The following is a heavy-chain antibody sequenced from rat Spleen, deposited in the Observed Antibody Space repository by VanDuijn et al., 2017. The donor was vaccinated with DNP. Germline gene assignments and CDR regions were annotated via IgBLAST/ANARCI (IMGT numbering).Heavy chain of an antibody. CDR2: ISTGGDT. V-gene: IGHV2-19*01. Sequence: QVQLKGSGPGMVQPSQTLSLTCTVSGFSLADYSVHWVRQPPGKGLEWIAAISTGGDTYYNSALKSRLSISRDTSEDQVFLKMNNLQTEDTATYYCARASYGSSYWGQGVMVTVSS. CDR3: ARASYGSSY. J-gene: IGHJ2*01. CDR1: GFSLADYS. D-gene: IGHD1-3*01.